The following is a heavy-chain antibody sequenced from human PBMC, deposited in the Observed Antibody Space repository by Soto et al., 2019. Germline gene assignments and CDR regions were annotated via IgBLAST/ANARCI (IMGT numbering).Heavy chain of an antibody. CDR2: IHNDGSST. Sequence: EVQLVESGGGLVQPGGSLRLSFAASGITLSSYWMYWFRQAPGKGLVWVSRIHNDGSSTSYADSVKGRFTISRDNTKNTLHLEMNGLRVEDTAVYYCAVRGGYTTPFDYWGQGTLVTVSS. D-gene: IGHD1-26*01. V-gene: IGHV3-74*01. CDR3: AVRGGYTTPFDY. CDR1: GITLSSYW. J-gene: IGHJ4*02.